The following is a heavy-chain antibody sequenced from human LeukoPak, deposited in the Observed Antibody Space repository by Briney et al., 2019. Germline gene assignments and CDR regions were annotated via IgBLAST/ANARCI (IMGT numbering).Heavy chain of an antibody. D-gene: IGHD1-1*01. CDR2: ISWNSGSI. Sequence: PGRSLRLSCAASGFTFDDYAMHWVRQAPGKGLEWVSGISWNSGSIGYADSVKGRFTISRDNAKNSLYLQMNSLRAEDTALYYCAKETQLGAPIDYWGQGTLVTVSS. CDR3: AKETQLGAPIDY. V-gene: IGHV3-9*01. CDR1: GFTFDDYA. J-gene: IGHJ4*02.